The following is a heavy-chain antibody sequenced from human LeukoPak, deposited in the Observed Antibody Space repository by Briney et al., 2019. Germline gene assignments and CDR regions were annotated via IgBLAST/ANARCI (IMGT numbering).Heavy chain of an antibody. CDR3: ARAPGTSYDYVWGSYRYFDY. J-gene: IGHJ4*02. V-gene: IGHV4-39*07. D-gene: IGHD3-16*02. CDR1: GGSISDIINY. CDR2: IYHSGST. Sequence: SETLSLTCTVSGGSISDIINYWGWIRQPPGKGLEWIGSIYHSGSTYYNPSLKSRVTISVDTSKNQFSLKLSSVTAADTAVYYCARAPGTSYDYVWGSYRYFDYWGQGTLVTVSS.